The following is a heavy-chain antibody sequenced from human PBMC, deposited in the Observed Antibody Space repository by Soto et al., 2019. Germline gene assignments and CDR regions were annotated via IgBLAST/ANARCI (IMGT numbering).Heavy chain of an antibody. D-gene: IGHD6-19*01. CDR2: ISPYNANT. CDR1: GYSFLYYA. Sequence: QVQLVQSGGEVREPGASVKVSCKASGYSFLYYAISWVPQAPGQGLEWLGWISPYNANTKYGERVQGRVTITTDTATSTAYLELRSLTSDDTAVYYCAVRGSDTSKGLLGWGQGTLVTVSS. V-gene: IGHV1-18*01. CDR3: AVRGSDTSKGLLG. J-gene: IGHJ4*02.